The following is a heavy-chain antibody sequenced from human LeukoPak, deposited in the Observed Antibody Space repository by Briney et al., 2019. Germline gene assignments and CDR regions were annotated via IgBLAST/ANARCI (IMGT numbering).Heavy chain of an antibody. CDR1: GYTFTSYA. Sequence: ASVKVSCKASGYTFTSYAISWVRQAPGQGLEWMGWISAYNGNTNYAQKLQGRVTMTTDTSTSTAYMELRSLRSDDTAVYYCARDRVGSSGWYGPDHWGQGTLVTVSS. CDR2: ISAYNGNT. V-gene: IGHV1-18*01. D-gene: IGHD6-19*01. J-gene: IGHJ4*02. CDR3: ARDRVGSSGWYGPDH.